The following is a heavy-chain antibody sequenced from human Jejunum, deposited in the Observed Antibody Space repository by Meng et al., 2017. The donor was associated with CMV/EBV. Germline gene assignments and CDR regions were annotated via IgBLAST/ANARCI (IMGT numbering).Heavy chain of an antibody. V-gene: IGHV4-4*07. J-gene: IGHJ4*02. Sequence: HRQPPGPGLVKPSDTPPPTWTVSGGSINNHYVSWIRQSPGKGLEWIGRIYTRDNTNYNPSLKSRVTMSIDPSKNQFSLKLDSVTAADTAVYYCARGPGESTGEGFDYWGQGTLVTVSS. D-gene: IGHD3-10*01. CDR1: GGSINNHY. CDR2: IYTRDNT. CDR3: ARGPGESTGEGFDY.